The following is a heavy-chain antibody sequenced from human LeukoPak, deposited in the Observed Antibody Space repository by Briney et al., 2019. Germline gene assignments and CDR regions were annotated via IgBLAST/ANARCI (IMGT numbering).Heavy chain of an antibody. CDR3: ARDAHSGSYGY. V-gene: IGHV1-69*04. J-gene: IGHJ4*02. CDR2: IIPILGIA. CDR1: GGTFSSYA. Sequence: GASVKVSCKASGGTFSSYAISWVRQAPGQGLEWMGRIIPILGIANYAQKFQGRVTITADKSTSTAYMELRSLRSDDTAVYYCARDAHSGSYGYWGQGTLVTVSS. D-gene: IGHD1-26*01.